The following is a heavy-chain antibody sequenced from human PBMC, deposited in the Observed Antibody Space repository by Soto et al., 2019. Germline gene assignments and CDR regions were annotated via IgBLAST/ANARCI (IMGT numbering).Heavy chain of an antibody. Sequence: KPSETLSLTCTVSGGSISSYYWSWIRQPAGKGLEWIGRIYTSGSTNYNPSLKSRVTMSVDTSKNQFSLKLSSVTAADTAVYYCARACSSNSCYDVFDYWGQGTLVPVSS. CDR1: GGSISSYY. CDR3: ARACSSNSCYDVFDY. CDR2: IYTSGST. D-gene: IGHD2-2*01. J-gene: IGHJ4*02. V-gene: IGHV4-4*07.